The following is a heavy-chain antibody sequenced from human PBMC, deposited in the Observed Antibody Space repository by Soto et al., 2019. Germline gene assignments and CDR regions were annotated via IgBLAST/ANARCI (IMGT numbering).Heavy chain of an antibody. J-gene: IGHJ4*02. D-gene: IGHD2-8*02. V-gene: IGHV4-31*03. CDR2: IYYSGST. CDR1: GGSFSSGGYY. CDR3: ARATSFSGHHGY. Sequence: QLQLQESGPGLVKPSQTLSLACTVSGGSFSSGGYYWSWIRQLPGKGLVWIGYIYYSGSTYYNPSLKSRFTISLDTSKNQFSLKLSSVTAADTAVYYCARATSFSGHHGYWGQGTLVTVSS.